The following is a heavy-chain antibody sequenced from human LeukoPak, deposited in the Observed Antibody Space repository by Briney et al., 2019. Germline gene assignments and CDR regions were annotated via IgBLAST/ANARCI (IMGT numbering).Heavy chain of an antibody. CDR3: SGTGGAATRFDP. Sequence: SETLSLTCAVGTGTFYGYYWSWIRQPPGKGLEWIGEINYSGSTNYNPSLKSRVTISVDTSKNQFSLKLSSVTAADTAVYYSSGTGGAATRFDPWGQGTLVTVSS. J-gene: IGHJ5*02. D-gene: IGHD3-10*01. V-gene: IGHV4-34*08. CDR2: INYSGST. CDR1: TGTFYGYY.